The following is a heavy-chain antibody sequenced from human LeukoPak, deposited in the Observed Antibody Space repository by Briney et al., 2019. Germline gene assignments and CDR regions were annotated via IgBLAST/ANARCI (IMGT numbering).Heavy chain of an antibody. V-gene: IGHV3-7*05. J-gene: IGHJ4*02. Sequence: PGGSLRLSCAASGFTFSSYWMSWVRKAPGKGLEWVATIKQDGGAKYYVDSVKGRFTISRDNAKNSLYLQMNSLRAEDTAVYYCARDDRDSSGYPAPDYWGQGTLVAVSS. CDR3: ARDDRDSSGYPAPDY. D-gene: IGHD3-22*01. CDR2: IKQDGGAK. CDR1: GFTFSSYW.